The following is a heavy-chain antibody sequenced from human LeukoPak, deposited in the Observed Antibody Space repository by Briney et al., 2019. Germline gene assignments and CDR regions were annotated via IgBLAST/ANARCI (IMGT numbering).Heavy chain of an antibody. CDR1: GFSFSNAW. Sequence: GGSLRLSCAASGFSFSNAWMSWVRQAPGKGLEWVSAISGSGENTNYADSVKGRFTMSRDNSRNMLYLQMNSLRDEDTAKYYCAKTVSGSYSYQGGDYWGQGTLVTVSS. CDR3: AKTVSGSYSYQGGDY. V-gene: IGHV3-23*01. D-gene: IGHD3-16*02. CDR2: ISGSGENT. J-gene: IGHJ4*02.